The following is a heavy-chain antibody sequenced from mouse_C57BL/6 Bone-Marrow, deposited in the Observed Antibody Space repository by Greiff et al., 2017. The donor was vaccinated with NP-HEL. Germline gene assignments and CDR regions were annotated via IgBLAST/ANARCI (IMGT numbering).Heavy chain of an antibody. CDR2: ISSGGSYT. J-gene: IGHJ3*01. CDR1: GFTFSSYG. D-gene: IGHD2-3*01. V-gene: IGHV5-6*01. CDR3: AREGWLLPSFAY. Sequence: DVQLVESGGDLVKPGGSLKLSCAASGFTFSSYGMSWVRQTPDKRLEWVATISSGGSYTYYPDSVKGRFTISRDNAKNTLYLQMSSLKSEDTAMYYCAREGWLLPSFAYWGQGTLVTVSA.